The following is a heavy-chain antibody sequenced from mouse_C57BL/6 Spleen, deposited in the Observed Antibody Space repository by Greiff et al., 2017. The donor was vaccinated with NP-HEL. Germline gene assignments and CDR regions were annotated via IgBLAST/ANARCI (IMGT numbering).Heavy chain of an antibody. CDR2: IWGGGST. Sequence: VKLMESGPGLVAPSQSLSITCTVSGFSLTSYGVDWVRQPPGKGLEWLGVIWGGGSTNYNSALMSRLSISKDNSKSQVFLKMNSLQTDDTAMYYCAKHENYYGSSSLTGWFAYWGQGTLVTVSA. V-gene: IGHV2-9*01. J-gene: IGHJ3*01. D-gene: IGHD1-1*01. CDR3: AKHENYYGSSSLTGWFAY. CDR1: GFSLTSYG.